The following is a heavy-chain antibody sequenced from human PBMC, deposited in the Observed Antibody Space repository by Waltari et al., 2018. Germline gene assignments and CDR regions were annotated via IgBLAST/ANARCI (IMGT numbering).Heavy chain of an antibody. CDR1: GYSLSSGYS. Sequence: QVQLQESGPGLVKPSETLSLTCAVSGYSLSSGYSWGWIRQPPGKGLAWIGSIYHSGSTYYNPSLKSRVTISVDTSKNQFSLKLSSVTAADTAVYYCARLCPQSEWELPHLYFDYWGQGTLVTVSS. CDR2: IYHSGST. V-gene: IGHV4-38-2*01. D-gene: IGHD1-26*01. CDR3: ARLCPQSEWELPHLYFDY. J-gene: IGHJ4*02.